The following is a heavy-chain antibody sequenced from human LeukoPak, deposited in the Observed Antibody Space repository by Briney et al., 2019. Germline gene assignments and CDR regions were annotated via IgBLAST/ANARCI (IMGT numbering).Heavy chain of an antibody. V-gene: IGHV1-2*06. Sequence: GASVKVSCKASGYTFTGYYVHRVRQAPGQGLVWMGRINPNSGDTNYPQKFQGRVTMTRDTSISTAYMELSRLRSDDTAVYYCARDYCAGDCFPDYWDQGTLVTVSS. D-gene: IGHD2-21*02. J-gene: IGHJ4*02. CDR1: GYTFTGYY. CDR2: INPNSGDT. CDR3: ARDYCAGDCFPDY.